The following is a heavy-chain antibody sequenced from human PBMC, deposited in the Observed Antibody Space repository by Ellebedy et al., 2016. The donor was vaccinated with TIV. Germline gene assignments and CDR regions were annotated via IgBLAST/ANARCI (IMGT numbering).Heavy chain of an antibody. D-gene: IGHD2-2*01. J-gene: IGHJ6*02. CDR1: GDSISSNNW. CDR2: IYHSGSA. Sequence: SETLSLXXGVSGDSISSNNWWSWVRQPPGKGLEWIGEIYHSGSAHYNPSLKSRVTISVDKSKNEFSLKLSSVTAADTAVYYCVRGDSYCSSTSCYAYYYHGMDVWGQGTTVSVSS. V-gene: IGHV4-4*02. CDR3: VRGDSYCSSTSCYAYYYHGMDV.